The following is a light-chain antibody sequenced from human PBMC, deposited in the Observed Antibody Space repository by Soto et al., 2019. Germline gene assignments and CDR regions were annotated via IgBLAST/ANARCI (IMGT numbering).Light chain of an antibody. CDR2: DNN. J-gene: IGLJ2*01. V-gene: IGLV1-51*01. CDR3: ETWDNSLSAVV. Sequence: QSVLTQPPSVSAAPGQKVTISCSGSSSNIGSNYVSWYQQLPGTAPKLLIYDNNKRPSGIPDRFSGSKSGTSATLGITGLQTGDEADYYCETWDNSLSAVVFGGGTKLTVL. CDR1: SSNIGSNY.